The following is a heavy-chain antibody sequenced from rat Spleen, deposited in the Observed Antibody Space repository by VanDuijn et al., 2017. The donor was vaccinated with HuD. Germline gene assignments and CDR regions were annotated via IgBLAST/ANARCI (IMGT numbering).Heavy chain of an antibody. CDR1: GFTFSDYT. Sequence: EVQLVESGGGLVQPGRSLKLSCAASGFTFSDYTMAWVRQAPKKGLEGVASISYEGSSTYYGDAVKGRFTISRDNAKSTLYLQRDSLRSEDTATFYCARHGQLYGYYFDYWGQGVMVTVSS. CDR2: ISYEGSST. CDR3: ARHGQLYGYYFDY. V-gene: IGHV5-22*01. D-gene: IGHD1-2*01. J-gene: IGHJ2*01.